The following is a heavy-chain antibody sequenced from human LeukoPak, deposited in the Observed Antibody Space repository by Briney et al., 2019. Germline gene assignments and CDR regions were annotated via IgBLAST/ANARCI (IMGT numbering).Heavy chain of an antibody. CDR2: IYSGGST. V-gene: IGHV3-53*01. D-gene: IGHD6-19*01. J-gene: IGHJ4*02. CDR1: GFTVSSNY. CDR3: AKAVRSSGWGYYFDY. Sequence: GGSLRLSCAASGFTVSSNYMSWVRQAPGKGLEWVSVIYSGGSTYYADSVKGRFTISRDNSKNTLYLQMNSLRAEDTAVYYCAKAVRSSGWGYYFDYWGQGTLVTVSS.